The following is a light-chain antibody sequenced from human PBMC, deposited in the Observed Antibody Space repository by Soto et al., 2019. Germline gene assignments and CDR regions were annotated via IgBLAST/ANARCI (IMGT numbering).Light chain of an antibody. CDR1: SSDVGGYNF. Sequence: QSALTQPASVSGSPGQSITISCTGTSSDVGGYNFVSWYQQHPGKAPKLMIYEVTNRPSSVSIRFSGSKSGNTASLTISGLQTEDEADYFCSSYTRQNTRMFGGGTKLTVL. J-gene: IGLJ3*02. CDR2: EVT. V-gene: IGLV2-14*01. CDR3: SSYTRQNTRM.